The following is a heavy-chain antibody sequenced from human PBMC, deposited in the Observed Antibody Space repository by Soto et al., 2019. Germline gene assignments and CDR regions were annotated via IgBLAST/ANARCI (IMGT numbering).Heavy chain of an antibody. V-gene: IGHV3-33*01. CDR2: IWYDGSNK. Sequence: GGSLRLSCAASGFTFSSYGMHWVRQAPGKGLEWVAVIWYDGSNKYYADSVKGRFTISRDNSKNTLYLQMNGLRAEDTAVYYCARGEDIVVVPAAISSVMMDVWGKGTTVTVSS. J-gene: IGHJ6*04. CDR3: ARGEDIVVVPAAISSVMMDV. CDR1: GFTFSSYG. D-gene: IGHD2-2*01.